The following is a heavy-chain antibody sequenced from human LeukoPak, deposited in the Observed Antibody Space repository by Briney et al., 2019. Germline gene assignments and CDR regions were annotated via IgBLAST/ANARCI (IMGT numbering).Heavy chain of an antibody. CDR1: GFTVNSNY. CDR2: IKKKSDGGTT. Sequence: PGGSLRLSCAASGFTVNSNYMSWVRQAPGKGLEWVGHIKKKSDGGTTDYAAPVKGRFTISRDDSKDTLYLQMNSLKIDDTAVYYCTTVQQWLAQALGYWGQGTLVTVSS. CDR3: TTVQQWLAQALGY. V-gene: IGHV3-15*01. D-gene: IGHD6-19*01. J-gene: IGHJ4*02.